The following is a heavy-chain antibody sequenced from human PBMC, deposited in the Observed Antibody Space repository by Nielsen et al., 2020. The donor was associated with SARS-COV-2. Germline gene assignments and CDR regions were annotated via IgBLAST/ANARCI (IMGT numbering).Heavy chain of an antibody. V-gene: IGHV3-9*01. J-gene: IGHJ4*02. Sequence: GGSLRLSCAASGFTFDDFAMHWVRLAPGKGLEWVSGISWNSGLVGYADSVKGRFTISRDNAENPLYLNMNSLRAEDTALYYCAKVPTSMTTVTFFDFWGQGTLVTVSS. CDR2: ISWNSGLV. CDR3: AKVPTSMTTVTFFDF. D-gene: IGHD4-17*01. CDR1: GFTFDDFA.